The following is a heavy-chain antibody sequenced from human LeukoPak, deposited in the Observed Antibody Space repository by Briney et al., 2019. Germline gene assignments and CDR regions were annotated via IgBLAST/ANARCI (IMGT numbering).Heavy chain of an antibody. CDR2: IKEDGRER. D-gene: IGHD4-17*01. Sequence: GGSLRLSCAASGFTFSRYRMSWVRQAPGKGLEWVANIKEDGRERYYVDSVKGRFTISRDNAQSSLFLQMNSPRAEHTAVYYCVRDIAYGAPDCWGQGTLVTVSS. V-gene: IGHV3-7*01. J-gene: IGHJ4*03. CDR1: GFTFSRYR. CDR3: VRDIAYGAPDC.